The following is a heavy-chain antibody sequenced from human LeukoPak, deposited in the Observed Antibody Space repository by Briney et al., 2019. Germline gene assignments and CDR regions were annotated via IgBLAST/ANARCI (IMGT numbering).Heavy chain of an antibody. Sequence: GASVKVSCKASGGTFTSYFLHWVRQAPGQGLEWMGWINPNSGGTNYAQKFQGRVTMTRDTSISTAYMELSRLRSDDTAVYYCAREKHTWIQLAYYYYYYMDVWGKGTTVTVSS. CDR1: GGTFTSYF. V-gene: IGHV1-2*02. D-gene: IGHD5-18*01. CDR2: INPNSGGT. J-gene: IGHJ6*03. CDR3: AREKHTWIQLAYYYYYYMDV.